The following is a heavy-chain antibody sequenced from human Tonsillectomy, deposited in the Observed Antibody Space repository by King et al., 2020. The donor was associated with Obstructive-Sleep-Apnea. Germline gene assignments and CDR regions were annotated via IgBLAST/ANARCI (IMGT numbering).Heavy chain of an antibody. J-gene: IGHJ3*02. Sequence: VQLVQSGAEVKKPGESLKISCKGSGYSFTNYWIGWVRQMPGQGLEWSGIIYPCDSHTRYSPSFQGQVTLSADKSISTAYLQWSSLKASDTAMYYCARHGGATIFYAFDIWGQGTMVTVSS. D-gene: IGHD1-26*01. V-gene: IGHV5-51*01. CDR2: IYPCDSHT. CDR1: GYSFTNYW. CDR3: ARHGGATIFYAFDI.